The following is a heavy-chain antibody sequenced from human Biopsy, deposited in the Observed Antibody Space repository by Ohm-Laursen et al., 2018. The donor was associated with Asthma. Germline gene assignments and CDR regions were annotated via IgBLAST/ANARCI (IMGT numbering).Heavy chain of an antibody. V-gene: IGHV3-30*18. CDR3: AKEVFPGWELRRGPDS. D-gene: IGHD1-26*01. CDR2: ISFDGTNR. CDR1: GFSFSNYG. J-gene: IGHJ4*02. Sequence: SLRLSCTAFGFSFSNYGMHWVRQAPGKGLDWVAVISFDGTNRNYTDSVKGRFTISRDNSRNTLHLEMNSLRAEDTAAYFCAKEVFPGWELRRGPDSWGQGTLVTVSS.